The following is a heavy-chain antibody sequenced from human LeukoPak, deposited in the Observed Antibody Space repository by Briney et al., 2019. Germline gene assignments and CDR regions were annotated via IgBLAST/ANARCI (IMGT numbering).Heavy chain of an antibody. V-gene: IGHV3-23*01. CDR2: ISGSGGST. D-gene: IGHD6-19*01. CDR1: GFTFSSYA. CDR3: AADIAVAGSADAFDI. Sequence: GGSLRLSCAASGFTFSSYAMSWVRRAPGKGLEWVSAISGSGGSTYYADSVKGRFTISRDNSKNTLYLQMNSLRAEDTAVYYCAADIAVAGSADAFDIWGQGTMVTVSS. J-gene: IGHJ3*02.